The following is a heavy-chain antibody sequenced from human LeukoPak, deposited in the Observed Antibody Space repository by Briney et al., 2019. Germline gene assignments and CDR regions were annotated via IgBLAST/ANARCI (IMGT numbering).Heavy chain of an antibody. J-gene: IGHJ6*02. Sequence: SQTPSLTCAISGDSVSTNSAAWNWIRQSPSRGLEWLGRTYYRSKWYNDYAVSVQSRVTVNPDTSKNQFSLQLNSVTPEDTAVYYCARGRASYYGMDVWGQGTTVTVSS. CDR1: GDSVSTNSAA. V-gene: IGHV6-1*01. CDR2: TYYRSKWYN. D-gene: IGHD5-24*01. CDR3: ARGRASYYGMDV.